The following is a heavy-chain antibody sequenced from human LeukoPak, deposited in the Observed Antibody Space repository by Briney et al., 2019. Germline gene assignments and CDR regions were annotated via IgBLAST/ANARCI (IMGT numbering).Heavy chain of an antibody. CDR2: IYYSGST. D-gene: IGHD6-19*01. CDR3: ARDSSGWYDY. Sequence: SETLSLTCTVSGSSISSYYWSWIRQPPGKGLEWIGYIYYSGSTNYNPSLKSRVTISVDTSKNQLSLKLSSVTAADTAVYYCARDSSGWYDYWGQGTLVTVSS. J-gene: IGHJ4*02. V-gene: IGHV4-59*12. CDR1: GSSISSYY.